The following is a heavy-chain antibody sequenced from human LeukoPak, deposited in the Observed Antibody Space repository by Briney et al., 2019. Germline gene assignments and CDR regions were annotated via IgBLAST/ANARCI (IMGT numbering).Heavy chain of an antibody. Sequence: VASVKVSCKASGGTFSSYAISWVRQAPEQGLEWMGRIIPILGIANYAQKFQGRVTITADKSTGTAYMELSSLRSEDTAVYYCARTPGGFAFDIWGQGTMVTVSS. CDR1: GGTFSSYA. V-gene: IGHV1-69*04. J-gene: IGHJ3*02. CDR3: ARTPGGFAFDI. CDR2: IIPILGIA.